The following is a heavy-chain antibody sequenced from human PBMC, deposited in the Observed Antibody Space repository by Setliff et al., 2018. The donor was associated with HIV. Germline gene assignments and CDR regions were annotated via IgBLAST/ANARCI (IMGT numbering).Heavy chain of an antibody. CDR2: IYNSENT. CDR1: GGSISSYY. J-gene: IGHJ1*01. V-gene: IGHV4-4*07. Sequence: PSETLSLTCTVSGGSISSYYWSWIRQPAGKGLEWIGRIYNSENTNYNPSLKSRVTMSVDTSKNQFSLKLSSVTAADTAVYYCARGSYGDYEGSAEYLQHWGQGTLVTVSS. D-gene: IGHD4-17*01. CDR3: ARGSYGDYEGSAEYLQH.